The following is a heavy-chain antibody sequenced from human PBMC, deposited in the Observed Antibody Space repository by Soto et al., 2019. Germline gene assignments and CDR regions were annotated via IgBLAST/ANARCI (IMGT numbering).Heavy chain of an antibody. CDR3: VNAPYYYDISGYYGSPGPADC. D-gene: IGHD3-22*01. CDR2: ISSNGGST. CDR1: GFTFSSYA. V-gene: IGHV3-64D*08. Sequence: GGALRPSSSASGFTFSSYAMHWVRPAPGKGLEYVSAISSNGGSTYYAYSVGCRFTISMHNSKYTLYLQMSSLRAEDTAVYYWVNAPYYYDISGYYGSPGPADCWGQGTL. J-gene: IGHJ4*02.